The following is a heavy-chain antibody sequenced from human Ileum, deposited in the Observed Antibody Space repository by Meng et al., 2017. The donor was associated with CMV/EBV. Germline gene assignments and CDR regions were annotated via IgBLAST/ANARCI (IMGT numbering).Heavy chain of an antibody. CDR1: GSNFTTYA. J-gene: IGHJ4*02. CDR3: ARIGNGAHFDY. CDR2: INGGNGIT. Sequence: SCKASGSNFTTYAMQWLRQAPGQGLEWMGWINGGNGITKYSQKFQGRVTFTRDTSASTGFMEVSSLRYEDTAVYYCARIGNGAHFDYWGQGTLVTVSS. D-gene: IGHD4-17*01. V-gene: IGHV1-3*01.